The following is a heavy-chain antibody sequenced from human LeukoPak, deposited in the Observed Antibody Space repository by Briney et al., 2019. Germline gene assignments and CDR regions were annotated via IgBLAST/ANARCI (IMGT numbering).Heavy chain of an antibody. CDR3: ARLPMVRGVVTDHMDV. Sequence: PGGSLRLSCAVSGFTFSSYTMNWVRQAPGKGLEWVSSISTSSSYIYYADSVKGRFTISRDNARNSLYLEMNSLRAEDTAVYYCARLPMVRGVVTDHMDVWGKGTTVTISS. CDR1: GFTFSSYT. V-gene: IGHV3-21*01. D-gene: IGHD3-10*01. J-gene: IGHJ6*03. CDR2: ISTSSSYI.